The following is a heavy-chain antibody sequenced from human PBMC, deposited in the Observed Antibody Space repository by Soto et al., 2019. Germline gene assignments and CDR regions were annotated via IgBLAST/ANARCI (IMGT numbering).Heavy chain of an antibody. CDR3: AKEGSAPLRLERRWGYGMDV. J-gene: IGHJ6*02. CDR2: ISYDGSNK. CDR1: GFTFSSYG. Sequence: PGGSLRLSCAVSGFTFSSYGMHWVRQAPGKGLEWVAVISYDGSNKYYADSVKGRFTISRDNSKNTLYLQMNSLRAEDTAVYYCAKEGSAPLRLERRWGYGMDVWGQGTTVTAP. D-gene: IGHD1-1*01. V-gene: IGHV3-30*18.